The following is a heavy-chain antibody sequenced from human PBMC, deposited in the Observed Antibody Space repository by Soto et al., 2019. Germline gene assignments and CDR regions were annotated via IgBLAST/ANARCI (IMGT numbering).Heavy chain of an antibody. CDR3: AKQWLGPDDAFDI. D-gene: IGHD6-19*01. V-gene: IGHV1-8*01. CDR1: GYTFTSYD. J-gene: IGHJ3*02. CDR2: MNPNSGNT. Sequence: VASVKVSCKASGYTFTSYDINWVRQATGQGLEWMGWMNPNSGNTGYAQKFQGRVTMTRNTSISTAYMELSSLRSEDTAVYYCAKQWLGPDDAFDIWGQGTIVTVSS.